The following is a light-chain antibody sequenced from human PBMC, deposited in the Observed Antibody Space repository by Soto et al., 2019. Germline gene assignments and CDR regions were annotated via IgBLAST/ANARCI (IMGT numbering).Light chain of an antibody. Sequence: QSALTQPASVSGSPGQSIAISCTGTSSDVGGYNSVSWYQQHPGKAPKLMIYNVSNRPSGVSDRFSGSKSGNTASLTISGLQAEDGADYYCSSYTSSNTYVFGTGTQLTVL. J-gene: IGLJ1*01. CDR2: NVS. CDR1: SSDVGGYNS. CDR3: SSYTSSNTYV. V-gene: IGLV2-14*03.